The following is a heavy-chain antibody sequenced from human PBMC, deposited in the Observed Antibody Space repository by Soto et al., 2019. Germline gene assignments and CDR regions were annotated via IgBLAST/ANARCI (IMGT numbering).Heavy chain of an antibody. V-gene: IGHV3-21*01. CDR3: ARDLGYSSSWYGGVFDY. J-gene: IGHJ4*02. CDR1: GFTFSSYS. CDR2: ISSSSSYI. D-gene: IGHD6-13*01. Sequence: EVQLVESGGGLVKPGGSLRLSCAASGFTFSSYSMNWVRQAPGKGLEWVSSISSSSSYIYYADSVKDRFTISRDNAKNSLYLQMNSLRAEDTAVYYCARDLGYSSSWYGGVFDYWGQGTLVTVSS.